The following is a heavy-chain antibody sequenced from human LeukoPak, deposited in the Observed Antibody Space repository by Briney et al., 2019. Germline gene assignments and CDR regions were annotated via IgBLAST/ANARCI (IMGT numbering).Heavy chain of an antibody. CDR3: ARGRNGYSGSLRALVFGY. V-gene: IGHV4-34*01. CDR2: INHSGST. Sequence: SETLSLTCAASGGSFSGYYWSWIRQPPGKGLEWIGEINHSGSTNYNPSLKSRVTISVDTSKNQFSLKLSSVTAAHTAVYYCARGRNGYSGSLRALVFGYWGQGTLVTVSS. J-gene: IGHJ4*02. CDR1: GGSFSGYY. D-gene: IGHD1-26*01.